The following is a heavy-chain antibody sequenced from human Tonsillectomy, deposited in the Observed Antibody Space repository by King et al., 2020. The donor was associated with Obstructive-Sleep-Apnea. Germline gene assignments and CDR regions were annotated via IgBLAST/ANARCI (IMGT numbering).Heavy chain of an antibody. V-gene: IGHV3-30-3*01. Sequence: VQLVESGGGVVQPGRSLRLSCAASGFTLNSFVMHWVRQAPGKGLGWVAGILYDGNKKYYADSVKGRFTNSRDNSKNTLYLQMNSLRVEVTALYYCARGGRWFGEFLSPFDYWGQGTLVTVSS. CDR3: ARGGRWFGEFLSPFDY. J-gene: IGHJ4*02. CDR2: ILYDGNKK. D-gene: IGHD3-10*01. CDR1: GFTLNSFV.